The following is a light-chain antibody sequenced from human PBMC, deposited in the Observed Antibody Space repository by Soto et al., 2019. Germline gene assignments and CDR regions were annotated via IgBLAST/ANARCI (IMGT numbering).Light chain of an antibody. V-gene: IGLV2-14*03. CDR1: SSDVGGYNY. Sequence: QSLLTQPASLSGSPGQSIAISCTGTSSDVGGYNYVTWYQQHPGKAPKLMIYDVSNRPSGVSDRFSGSKSGNTASLTISGLQAEDEGDYYCNSYTSSSTYVFGTGTKVTVL. J-gene: IGLJ1*01. CDR3: NSYTSSSTYV. CDR2: DVS.